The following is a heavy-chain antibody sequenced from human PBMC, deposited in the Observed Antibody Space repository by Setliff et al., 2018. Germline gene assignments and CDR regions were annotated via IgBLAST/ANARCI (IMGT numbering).Heavy chain of an antibody. CDR1: GGSVRGYY. CDR2: IYYSGTT. D-gene: IGHD3-9*01. V-gene: IGHV4-59*08. J-gene: IGHJ6*03. Sequence: SETLSLTCTVSGGSVRGYYWSWIRQPPGKGLEWIGSIYYSGTTYYNPSLKSPVTISIDTSKNQFSLKLSSVTAADTAVYYCARHGDYDILTGYYNPSYYYYMDVWGKGTTVTVSS. CDR3: ARHGDYDILTGYYNPSYYYYMDV.